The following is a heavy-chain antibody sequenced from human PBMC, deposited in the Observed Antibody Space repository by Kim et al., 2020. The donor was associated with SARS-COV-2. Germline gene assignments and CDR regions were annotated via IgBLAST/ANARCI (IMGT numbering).Heavy chain of an antibody. CDR1: GFTFSSYD. V-gene: IGHV3-13*01. J-gene: IGHJ2*01. Sequence: GGSLRLSCAASGFTFSSYDMHWVRQATGKGLEWVSAIGTAGDTYYPGSVKGRFTISRENAKNSLYLQMNSLRAGDTAVYYCARGVPDGFEGYFDLWGRGTLVTVSS. CDR3: ARGVPDGFEGYFDL. D-gene: IGHD4-17*01. CDR2: IGTAGDT.